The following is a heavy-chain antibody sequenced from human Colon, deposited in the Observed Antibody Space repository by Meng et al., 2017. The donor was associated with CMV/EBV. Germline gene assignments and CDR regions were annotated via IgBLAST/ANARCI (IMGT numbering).Heavy chain of an antibody. Sequence: SETLSLTCTVSGGSVSSGSYYWSWIRQPPGKGLEWIAFISYSGSSNYNPSLKSRVTISADTSKNQISLKLSSVTAADTAMYYCVRTWDYWGQGTLVTVSS. CDR2: ISYSGSS. V-gene: IGHV4-61*01. J-gene: IGHJ4*02. CDR3: VRTWDY. CDR1: GGSVSSGSYY.